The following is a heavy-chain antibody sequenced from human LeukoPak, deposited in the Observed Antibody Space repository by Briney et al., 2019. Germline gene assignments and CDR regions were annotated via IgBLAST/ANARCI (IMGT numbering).Heavy chain of an antibody. D-gene: IGHD2-21*02. CDR2: ISPSGDST. Sequence: PGGSLRLSCAASGFTFSSHSMSWVRPPPGGGREWVAAISPSGDSTTYRDSVKGQFTISRDNSRNRLYLQMNTLTVEDTAIYYSARRLLTGGVTDFFDFWGQGALVTVSS. V-gene: IGHV3-23*01. CDR3: ARRLLTGGVTDFFDF. CDR1: GFTFSSHS. J-gene: IGHJ4*02.